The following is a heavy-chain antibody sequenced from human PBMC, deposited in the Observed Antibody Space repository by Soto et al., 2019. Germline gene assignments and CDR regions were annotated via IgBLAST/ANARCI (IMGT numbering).Heavy chain of an antibody. D-gene: IGHD3-3*01. V-gene: IGHV3-30-3*01. CDR1: GFTFSTFA. J-gene: IGHJ5*02. Sequence: GGSLRLSCAASGFTFSTFALHPVRQAPGKGLEWVALISHDGTNKYFADSVKGRFTISRDNSKNTLYMQMNSLRVEDTAVYYCARDGLPDDFRSGGYWFDPWGQGTLVTVSS. CDR2: ISHDGTNK. CDR3: ARDGLPDDFRSGGYWFDP.